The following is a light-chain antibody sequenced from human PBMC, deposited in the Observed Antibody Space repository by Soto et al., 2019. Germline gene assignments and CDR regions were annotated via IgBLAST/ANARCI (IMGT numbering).Light chain of an antibody. CDR3: QQADSSPIT. Sequence: DILVTQSPSSVSASVGDRVTISCRASQDIAAYLAWYQHKPGRAPELLIHAASSLQSGIPARFSGSGSGTDFTLTINRLQPEDFATYYCQQADSSPITFGQGTRLEIK. CDR2: AAS. J-gene: IGKJ5*01. V-gene: IGKV1D-12*01. CDR1: QDIAAY.